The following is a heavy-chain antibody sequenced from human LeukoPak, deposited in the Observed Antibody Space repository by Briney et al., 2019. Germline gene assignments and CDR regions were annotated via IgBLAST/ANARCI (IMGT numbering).Heavy chain of an antibody. CDR3: ARSRGYSYEDN. CDR1: GYTFTGYY. CDR2: INLKNGGT. Sequence: ASVKVSCKASGYTFTGYYIHCVRQAPGQGLEWMGWINLKNGGTDYAQRFRGRVTLTRDTSISTAYMELSSLRSDDTAVYYCARSRGYSYEDNWGQGTPVTVSS. J-gene: IGHJ4*02. D-gene: IGHD5-18*01. V-gene: IGHV1-2*02.